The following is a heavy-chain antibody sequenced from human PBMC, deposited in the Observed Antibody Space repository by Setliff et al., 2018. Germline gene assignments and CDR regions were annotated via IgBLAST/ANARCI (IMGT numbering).Heavy chain of an antibody. J-gene: IGHJ4*02. CDR1: GYTFTNYG. CDR3: ASQMGTSETYPK. CDR2: INTNTGNP. V-gene: IGHV7-4-1*02. D-gene: IGHD1-26*01. Sequence: GASVKVSCKASGYTFTNYGISWVRQAPGQGLEWMGWINTNTGNPSYAQGFTGRFVFSLDTSVSTAYLQISSLKPEDTAMYYCASQMGTSETYPKWGQGTPVTVSS.